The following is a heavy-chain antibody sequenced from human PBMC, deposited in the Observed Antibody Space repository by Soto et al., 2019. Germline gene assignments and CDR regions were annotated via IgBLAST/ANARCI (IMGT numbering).Heavy chain of an antibody. J-gene: IGHJ5*02. CDR1: GFTVSSNY. CDR3: ARDPTSYYDILTGYHRWFDP. CDR2: IYSGGST. Sequence: GGSLRLSCAASGFTVSSNYMSWVRQAPGKGLEWVSVIYSGGSTYYADSVKGRFTISRDNSKNTLYLQMNSLRAEDTAVYYCARDPTSYYDILTGYHRWFDPWGQGTLVTVSS. D-gene: IGHD3-9*01. V-gene: IGHV3-66*01.